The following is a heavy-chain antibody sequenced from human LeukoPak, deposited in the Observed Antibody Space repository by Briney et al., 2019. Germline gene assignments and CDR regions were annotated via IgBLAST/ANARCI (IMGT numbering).Heavy chain of an antibody. J-gene: IGHJ1*01. D-gene: IGHD5-18*01. CDR1: GFTFSSYG. V-gene: IGHV3-30*18. CDR2: ISYAGSNK. Sequence: QSGGSLRLSCAASGFTFSSYGMHWIRQAPGKGLEWVAVISYAGSNKYYADSVRGRFTISRDNSKSTVFLQMNSLRAEDTAVYYCAKGGLEEIPDYFPHWGQGTLVTVSS. CDR3: AKGGLEEIPDYFPH.